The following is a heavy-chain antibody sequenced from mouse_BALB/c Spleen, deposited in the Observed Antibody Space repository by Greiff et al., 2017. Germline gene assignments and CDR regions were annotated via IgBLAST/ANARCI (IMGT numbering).Heavy chain of an antibody. CDR2: INPSTGYT. J-gene: IGHJ2*01. CDR3: ARAYEVYFEN. Sequence: VKLMESGAELAKPGASVKMSCKASGYTFTSYWMHWVKQRPGQGLEWIGYINPSTGYTEYNQKFKDKATLTADKSSSTAYMQLSSLTSEDSAVYYCARAYEVYFENWGEGTTLTESS. CDR1: GYTFTSYW. V-gene: IGHV1-7*01. D-gene: IGHD6-5*01.